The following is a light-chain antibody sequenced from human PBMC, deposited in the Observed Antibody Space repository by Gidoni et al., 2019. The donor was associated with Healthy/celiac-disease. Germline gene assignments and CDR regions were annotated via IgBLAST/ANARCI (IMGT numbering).Light chain of an antibody. CDR2: GNS. CDR1: SSNIGAGYD. J-gene: IGLJ2*01. CDR3: QSYDSSLSGPVV. Sequence: QSVLTQPPSVSGAPGQRVTISCTGSSSNIGAGYDVHWYQQLPGTATKLLIYGNSNRPSGVPDRFAGSKSDTSGSLAITGLQAEDEADYYCQSYDSSLSGPVVFGGGTKLTVL. V-gene: IGLV1-40*01.